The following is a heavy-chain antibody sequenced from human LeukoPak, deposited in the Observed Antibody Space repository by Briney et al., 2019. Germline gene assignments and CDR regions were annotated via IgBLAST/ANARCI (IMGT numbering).Heavy chain of an antibody. CDR2: ISGDGGST. V-gene: IGHV3-43*02. CDR1: GFTFDDYA. D-gene: IGHD7-27*01. CDR3: AKDRLGGDPGIDY. J-gene: IGHJ4*02. Sequence: PGGSLRLSCAASGFTFDDYAMHWVRQAPGKGLEWVSLISGDGGSTYYADSVRGRFTISRDNSKNSLYLQMNSLRTEDSALYYCAKDRLGGDPGIDYWGQGTLVTVSS.